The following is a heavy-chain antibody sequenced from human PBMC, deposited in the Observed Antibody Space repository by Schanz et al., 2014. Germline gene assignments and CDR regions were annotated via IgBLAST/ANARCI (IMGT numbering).Heavy chain of an antibody. J-gene: IGHJ6*02. CDR2: IYGAGST. CDR3: TRGHVAARLAYYYYGLDV. V-gene: IGHV3-53*01. CDR1: GFTVSSHY. D-gene: IGHD6-6*01. Sequence: DVQLVESGGGLIQPGGSLRLSCAASGFTVSSHYMSWVRQAPGKGLEWVSIIYGAGSTYHADSVKGRFTIARDNSKNTVYLQMSSLRAEDTAVYYCTRGHVAARLAYYYYGLDVWGQGSPGHRLL.